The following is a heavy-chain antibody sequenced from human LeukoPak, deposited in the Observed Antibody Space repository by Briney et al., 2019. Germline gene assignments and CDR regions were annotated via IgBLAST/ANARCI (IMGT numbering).Heavy chain of an antibody. CDR2: IYYTGGT. CDR3: ARGRRYYYGSGSYFAGAPGNNWFDP. CDR1: GGSITTSSYY. V-gene: IGHV4-39*07. D-gene: IGHD3-10*01. J-gene: IGHJ5*02. Sequence: SETLSLTCSVSGGSITTSSYYWGWIRQPPEKGLEWIGSIYYTGGTYYSPSLKSRVTISVDTSKNQFSLKLSSVTAADTAVYYCARGRRYYYGSGSYFAGAPGNNWFDPWGQGTLVTVSS.